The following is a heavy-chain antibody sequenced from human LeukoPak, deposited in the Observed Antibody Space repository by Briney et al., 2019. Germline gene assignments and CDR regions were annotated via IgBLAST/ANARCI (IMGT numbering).Heavy chain of an antibody. CDR2: ISSSSSTI. CDR3: ARASTPYYGGNPYFDY. CDR1: GFTFSSYS. J-gene: IGHJ4*02. D-gene: IGHD4-23*01. Sequence: GGSLRLSCAASGFTFSSYSMNWVRQAPGKGLEWVSYISSSSSTIYYADSVKGRFTISRDNAKNSLYLQMNSLRAEDTAVYYCARASTPYYGGNPYFDYWGQGTLVTVSS. V-gene: IGHV3-48*01.